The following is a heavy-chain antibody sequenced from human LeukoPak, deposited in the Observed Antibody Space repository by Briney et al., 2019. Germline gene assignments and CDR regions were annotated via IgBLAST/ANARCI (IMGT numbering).Heavy chain of an antibody. J-gene: IGHJ4*02. V-gene: IGHV1-2*02. Sequence: ASVKVSCKASGYTFTDYYIHWVRQAPGHGLEWMAWMNPNSGGTSYAQKFQGRVTMTRDTSISTAYMELSRLRFGDTAVFYCAINKQGKSLDYWGQGTLVTVSS. CDR1: GYTFTDYY. CDR3: AINKQGKSLDY. CDR2: MNPNSGGT.